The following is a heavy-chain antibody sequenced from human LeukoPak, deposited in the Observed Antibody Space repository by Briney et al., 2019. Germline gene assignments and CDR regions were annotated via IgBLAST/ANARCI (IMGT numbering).Heavy chain of an antibody. V-gene: IGHV3-15*01. J-gene: IGHJ3*02. Sequence: GGSLRLSCAASGFTFSKAWMSWVRQAPGKGLEWVGRIKTKTDGVTTDYAAPVKGRFTISRDDSKNTAYLQMNSLKTEDTAVYFCTGFETSGPDAFDIWGRGTMVTVSS. D-gene: IGHD5-12*01. CDR1: GFTFSKAW. CDR3: TGFETSGPDAFDI. CDR2: IKTKTDGVTT.